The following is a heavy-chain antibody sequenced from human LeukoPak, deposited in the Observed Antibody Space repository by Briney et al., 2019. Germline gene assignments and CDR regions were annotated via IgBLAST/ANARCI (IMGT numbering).Heavy chain of an antibody. D-gene: IGHD6-13*01. V-gene: IGHV4-34*01. CDR3: ARRLSSSWQPKYYFDY. Sequence: PSETLSLTCAVYGGSFSGYYWSWIRQPPGKGLEWIGGINHSGSTNYNPSLKSRVTISVDTSKNQFSLKLSSVTAADTAVYYCARRLSSSWQPKYYFDYWGQGTLVTVSS. CDR1: GGSFSGYY. J-gene: IGHJ4*02. CDR2: INHSGST.